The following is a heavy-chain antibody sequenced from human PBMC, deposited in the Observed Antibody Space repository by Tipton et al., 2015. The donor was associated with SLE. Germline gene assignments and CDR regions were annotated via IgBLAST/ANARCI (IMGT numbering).Heavy chain of an antibody. CDR2: IYHSGST. CDR1: GYSISSGYY. Sequence: TLSLTCTVSGYSISSGYYWSWIRQPPGKGLEWIGSIYHSGSTYYNPSLKSRVTISLDTSKNQFSLKLSSVTAADTAVYYCARGGGYEKYYYYGMDGWGQGTTVSVSS. D-gene: IGHD5-12*01. V-gene: IGHV4-38-2*02. CDR3: ARGGGYEKYYYYGMDG. J-gene: IGHJ6*02.